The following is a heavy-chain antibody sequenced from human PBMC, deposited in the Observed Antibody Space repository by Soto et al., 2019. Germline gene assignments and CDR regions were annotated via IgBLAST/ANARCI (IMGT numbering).Heavy chain of an antibody. CDR1: GFTLSSDW. V-gene: IGHV3-7*03. CDR2: IKQDGSEK. J-gene: IGHJ4*02. Sequence: GRSLRLAFVSSGFTLSSDWMSWVRQAPGKGLELVANIKQDGSEKYYVDSVKGRFTISRDNAKKSLYLQMNSLRAEDTAVYYCARDHAGYTLGWFDYWGQGTLVTVSS. CDR3: ARDHAGYTLGWFDY. D-gene: IGHD6-13*01.